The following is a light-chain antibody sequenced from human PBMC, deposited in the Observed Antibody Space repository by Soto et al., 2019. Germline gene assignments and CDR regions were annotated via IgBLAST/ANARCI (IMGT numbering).Light chain of an antibody. CDR2: KAS. CDR3: QQYNRLYT. Sequence: DLQLTQSPSTLSASGGDRVTITCRASQSISSWLAWYQKKPGKAPKLLIYKASSLESGVPSRFSGSVSGTEFTLTISLLQPDDFAAYYCQQYNRLYTCGQGAKLDIK. CDR1: QSISSW. V-gene: IGKV1-5*03. J-gene: IGKJ2*01.